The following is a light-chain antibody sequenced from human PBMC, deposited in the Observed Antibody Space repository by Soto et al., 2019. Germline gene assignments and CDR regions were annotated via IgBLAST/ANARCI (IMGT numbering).Light chain of an antibody. J-gene: IGLJ2*01. CDR2: EVR. CDR1: IRDVGAYNL. Sequence: QSALTRPASVSGSPGQSITISCAGTIRDVGAYNLVSWYQQYPGRAPQLILYEVRNRPSGISFRFSGFKSGNTASLTISGLQAEDEADYYCSSFTSKSTLIFGGGTKVTVL. CDR3: SSFTSKSTLI. V-gene: IGLV2-14*01.